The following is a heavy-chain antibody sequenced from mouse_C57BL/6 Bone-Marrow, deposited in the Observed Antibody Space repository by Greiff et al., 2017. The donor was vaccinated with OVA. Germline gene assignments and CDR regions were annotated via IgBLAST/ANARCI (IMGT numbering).Heavy chain of an antibody. J-gene: IGHJ2*01. V-gene: IGHV1-64*01. CDR2: IHPNSGST. CDR1: GYTFTSYW. D-gene: IGHD2-12*01. CDR3: ATLRRGLDY. Sequence: VQLQQPGAELVKPGASVTLSCKASGYTFTSYWMHWVKQRPGQGLEWIGMIHPNSGSTNYNEKFKIQATLTVSTSSSTASMQLSSLTSEDAAVYYGATLRRGLDYWGQGTTLTVSS.